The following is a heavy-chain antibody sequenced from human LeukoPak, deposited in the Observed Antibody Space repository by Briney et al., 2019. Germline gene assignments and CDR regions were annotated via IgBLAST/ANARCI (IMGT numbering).Heavy chain of an antibody. CDR1: GGSISGYY. J-gene: IGHJ3*02. D-gene: IGHD4-17*01. V-gene: IGHV4-59*01. CDR3: GRSSDQLDYGDYNDSFDI. Sequence: PSETLSLTCAVSGGSISGYYWSCIRQTPGKGLEWIWYIYYSGSTNYNPLLKSRVLISVDTSKSQFSLKQSYVPAADTAVYYCGRSSDQLDYGDYNDSFDIWGQGTKVSDSS. CDR2: IYYSGST.